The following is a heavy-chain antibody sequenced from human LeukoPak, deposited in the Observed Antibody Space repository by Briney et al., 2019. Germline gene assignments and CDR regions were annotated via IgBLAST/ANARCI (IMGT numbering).Heavy chain of an antibody. CDR3: ATGAPIGIAVAGTPTEEFDY. J-gene: IGHJ4*02. Sequence: ASVKVSCKVSGYTLTELSMHWVRQAPGKGLEWMGGFDPEDGETIYAQKFQGRVTMTEDTSTDTAYMELSSLRSEDTAVYYCATGAPIGIAVAGTPTEEFDYWGQGTLVTVSS. CDR2: FDPEDGET. D-gene: IGHD6-19*01. V-gene: IGHV1-24*01. CDR1: GYTLTELS.